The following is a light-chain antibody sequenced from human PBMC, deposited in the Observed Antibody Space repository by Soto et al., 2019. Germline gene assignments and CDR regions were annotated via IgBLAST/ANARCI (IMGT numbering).Light chain of an antibody. Sequence: DIQMTQSPSALSKSIGDRVTITCRASQSISSWLAWYQQKPGKAPKLLIYDASSLESGVPSRFSGSGSGTEFTLTISSLQPDDFATYYCQQYNSYSTAFGQGTKVDIK. J-gene: IGKJ1*01. CDR2: DAS. CDR3: QQYNSYSTA. CDR1: QSISSW. V-gene: IGKV1-5*01.